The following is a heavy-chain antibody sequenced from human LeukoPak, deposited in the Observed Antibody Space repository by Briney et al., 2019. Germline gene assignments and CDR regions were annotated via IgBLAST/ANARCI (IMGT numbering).Heavy chain of an antibody. Sequence: SETLSLTCTVSGGSISSGSYYWSWIRQPAGKGLEWIGRIYTSGSTNYNPSLKSRVTISVGTSKNQFSLKLSSVTAADTAVYYCARDRYYYDSSGYWFDPWGQGTLVTVSS. D-gene: IGHD3-22*01. V-gene: IGHV4-61*02. CDR1: GGSISSGSYY. J-gene: IGHJ5*02. CDR3: ARDRYYYDSSGYWFDP. CDR2: IYTSGST.